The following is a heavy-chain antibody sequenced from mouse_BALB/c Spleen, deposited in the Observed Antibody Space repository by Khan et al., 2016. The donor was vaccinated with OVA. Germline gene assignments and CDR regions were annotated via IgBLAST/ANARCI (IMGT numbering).Heavy chain of an antibody. V-gene: IGHV2-2*01. CDR1: GFSLSTYG. CDR2: IWSGGNT. CDR3: ARNSYMYDFTY. Sequence: QVRLQQPGPGLVQPSQSLSITCTVSGFSLSTYGVHWVRQSPGKGLEWLGLIWSGGNTDYNAAFISRLSISKDNSKSQVFFKMNSLQPDDTAMYYCARNSYMYDFTYWGQGTLVTVSA. D-gene: IGHD2-14*01. J-gene: IGHJ3*01.